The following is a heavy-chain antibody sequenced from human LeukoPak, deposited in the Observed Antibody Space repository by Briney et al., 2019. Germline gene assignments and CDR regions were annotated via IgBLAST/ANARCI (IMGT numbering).Heavy chain of an antibody. V-gene: IGHV3-11*01. CDR2: ISSSSSTI. D-gene: IGHD2-8*02. CDR1: GFTFSDYY. J-gene: IGHJ4*02. CDR3: ARDHNTEGTGY. Sequence: GESLRLSCAASGFTFSDYYMSWIRQAPGKGLEWVSYISSSSSTIYYADSVKSRFTISRDNAKNSLYLQMNSLRAEDTAVYYCARDHNTEGTGYWGQGTLVTVSS.